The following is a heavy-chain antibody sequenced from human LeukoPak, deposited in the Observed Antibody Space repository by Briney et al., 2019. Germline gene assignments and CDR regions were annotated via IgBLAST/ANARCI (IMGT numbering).Heavy chain of an antibody. CDR3: VRVASREVAADFFDY. Sequence: SETLSLTCSVSTYSISSGYYWGWIRQPPGKGLEWIGSIYHSGSSSYYNPSLKSRVVMSVDASKNQFYLKLGSVTAADTAVYYCVRVASREVAADFFDYWGQGTLVTVSS. J-gene: IGHJ4*02. V-gene: IGHV4-38-2*02. D-gene: IGHD6-19*01. CDR1: TYSISSGYY. CDR2: IYHSGSSS.